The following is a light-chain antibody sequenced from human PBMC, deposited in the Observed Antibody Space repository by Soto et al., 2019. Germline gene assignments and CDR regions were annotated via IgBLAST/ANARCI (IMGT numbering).Light chain of an antibody. CDR1: SSDVGGYNT. V-gene: IGLV2-14*01. CDR3: SSVATSRADV. J-gene: IGLJ1*01. Sequence: QSALTQPASVSGSPGQSITISCTGTSSDVGGYNTVCWYQQHPGKAPKLMIYEVSNRPSGVSNRFSGSKSGNTATLTISGLQAEDEADYYCSSVATSRADVFGTGTKLTVL. CDR2: EVS.